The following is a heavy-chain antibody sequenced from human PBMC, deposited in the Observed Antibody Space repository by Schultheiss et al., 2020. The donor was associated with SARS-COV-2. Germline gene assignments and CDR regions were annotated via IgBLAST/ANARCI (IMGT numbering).Heavy chain of an antibody. J-gene: IGHJ4*02. Sequence: GGSLRLSCAASGFTFSSYAMSWVRQAPGKGLEWVSAIRASGGSTYYADSVKGRFTISRDNAKNSLYLQMNSLRAEDTAVYYCAREPYCSGGSCYFDYWGQGTLVTVSS. D-gene: IGHD2-15*01. V-gene: IGHV3-23*01. CDR3: AREPYCSGGSCYFDY. CDR2: IRASGGST. CDR1: GFTFSSYA.